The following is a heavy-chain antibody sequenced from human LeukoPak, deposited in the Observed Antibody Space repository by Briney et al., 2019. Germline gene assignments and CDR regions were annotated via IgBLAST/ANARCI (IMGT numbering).Heavy chain of an antibody. D-gene: IGHD2-15*01. CDR1: GLIYNSFE. V-gene: IGHV3-48*03. Sequence: GGSLRLSCAACGLIYNSFEKIWVREARGKGLEWVSYINSGGSNIQYAESVKGRFTISRDDARNSLFLQMNALRAEDTAVYYCGRDGGPVTLHYALDTWGQGTMVTVSS. CDR2: INSGGSNI. J-gene: IGHJ3*02. CDR3: GRDGGPVTLHYALDT.